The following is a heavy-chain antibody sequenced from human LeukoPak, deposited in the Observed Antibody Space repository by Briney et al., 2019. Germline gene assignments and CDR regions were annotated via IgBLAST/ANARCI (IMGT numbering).Heavy chain of an antibody. Sequence: SETLSLTCDVSGGSLSDPYWWSCMRQPPGQGVEWVGEVALSGDIRHNASLRSRVTISVDTSKKNVSLSLSSVTAAGTAIYYCASVVNYHIDHWGLGTLVTVSS. V-gene: IGHV4-34*01. CDR1: GGSLSDPY. CDR3: ASVVNYHIDH. D-gene: IGHD5-24*01. CDR2: VALSGDI. J-gene: IGHJ4*02.